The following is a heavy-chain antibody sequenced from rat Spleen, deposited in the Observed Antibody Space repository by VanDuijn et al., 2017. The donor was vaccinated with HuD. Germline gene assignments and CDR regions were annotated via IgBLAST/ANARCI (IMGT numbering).Heavy chain of an antibody. D-gene: IGHD1-1*01. Sequence: EVQLVESGGGLVQPGRSLKLSCAASGFTFSDYNMAWVRQAPKKGLEWVATISYDGSSTYYRDSVKGRFTISRDNAKSTLYLQMDSLRSEDTATYYCARHAYYYSYYCDDWGQGVMVTVSS. CDR1: GFTFSDYN. J-gene: IGHJ2*01. V-gene: IGHV5-7*01. CDR2: ISYDGSST. CDR3: ARHAYYYSYYCDD.